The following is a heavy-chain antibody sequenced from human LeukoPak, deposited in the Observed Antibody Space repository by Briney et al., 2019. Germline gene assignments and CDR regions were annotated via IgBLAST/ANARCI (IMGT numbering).Heavy chain of an antibody. V-gene: IGHV3-7*01. CDR3: ARSSGSYYGGHAFDI. J-gene: IGHJ3*02. D-gene: IGHD1-26*01. CDR1: GFTFSTYW. Sequence: PGGSLRLSCAASGFTFSTYWMTWVRQAPGKGLEWVANINQDGSQKYYVDSVKGRFTISRDNAKNSLYLQMDSLRAEDTAVYYCARSSGSYYGGHAFDIWGQGTMVTVSS. CDR2: INQDGSQK.